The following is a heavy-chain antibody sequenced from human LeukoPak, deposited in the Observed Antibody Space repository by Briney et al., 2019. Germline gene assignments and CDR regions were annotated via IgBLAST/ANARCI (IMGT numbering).Heavy chain of an antibody. J-gene: IGHJ3*01. V-gene: IGHV4-59*01. CDR1: GFSFSSYG. D-gene: IGHD6-13*01. CDR2: VYYTGST. CDR3: ARISSSNWYNERGAFDV. Sequence: GSLRLSCAASGFSFSSYGISWVRQPPGKGLEWLGFVYYTGSTNYSPSLKSRVTISVDTSKNQFSLKLRSVTAADTAVYYCARISSSNWYNERGAFDVWGQGTMVTVSS.